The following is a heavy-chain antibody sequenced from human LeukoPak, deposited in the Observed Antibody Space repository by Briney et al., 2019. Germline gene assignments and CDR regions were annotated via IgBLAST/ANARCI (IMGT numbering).Heavy chain of an antibody. Sequence: PSETLSLTCAVYGGSFSGYYWSWIRQPPGKGLEWIGEINHSGSTNYNPSLKSRVTISVDTSKNQFPLKLSSVTAADTAVYYCARDLKGVFGGYYYGSGTTLGWFDPWGQGTLVTVSS. CDR1: GGSFSGYY. J-gene: IGHJ5*02. CDR3: ARDLKGVFGGYYYGSGTTLGWFDP. CDR2: INHSGST. D-gene: IGHD3-10*01. V-gene: IGHV4-34*01.